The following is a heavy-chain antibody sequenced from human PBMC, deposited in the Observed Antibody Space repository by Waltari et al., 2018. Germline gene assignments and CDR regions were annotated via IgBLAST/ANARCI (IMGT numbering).Heavy chain of an antibody. V-gene: IGHV1-69*04. CDR3: AMTTVTTRDYYYYMDV. J-gene: IGHJ6*03. Sequence: QVQLVQSGAEVKKPGSSVKVSCKASGGTFSSYAISWVRQAPGLGLEWMGGISPIHGIASYAQKFQGRGTITADESTSTAYMELSSRRSEDTAVYYCAMTTVTTRDYYYYMDVWGKGTTVTVSS. CDR2: ISPIHGIA. CDR1: GGTFSSYA. D-gene: IGHD4-17*01.